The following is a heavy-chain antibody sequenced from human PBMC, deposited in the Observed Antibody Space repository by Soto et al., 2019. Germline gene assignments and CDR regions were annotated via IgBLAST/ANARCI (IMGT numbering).Heavy chain of an antibody. CDR2: INAGNGNT. CDR1: GYTFTSYA. CDR3: ARVGVVVPAASYYYYYGMDV. D-gene: IGHD2-2*01. Sequence: ASVKVSCKASGYTFTSYAMHWVRQAPGQRLEWMVWINAGNGNTKYSQKFQGRVTITRDTSASTAYMELSSLRSEDTAVYYCARVGVVVPAASYYYYYGMDVWGQGTTVTV. V-gene: IGHV1-3*01. J-gene: IGHJ6*02.